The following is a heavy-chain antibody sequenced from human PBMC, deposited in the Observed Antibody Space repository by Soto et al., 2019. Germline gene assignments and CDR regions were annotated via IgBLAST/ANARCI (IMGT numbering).Heavy chain of an antibody. V-gene: IGHV3-43*02. D-gene: IGHD5-18*01. J-gene: IGHJ6*02. Sequence: GGSLRLSCAASGFTFSSYAMNWVRQAPGKGLEWVSLISWDGGSTYYADSVKGRFTISRDNSKNSLYLQMNSLRTEDTALYYCAKDNTAYYYYGMDVWGQGTTVTVSS. CDR1: GFTFSSYA. CDR3: AKDNTAYYYYGMDV. CDR2: ISWDGGST.